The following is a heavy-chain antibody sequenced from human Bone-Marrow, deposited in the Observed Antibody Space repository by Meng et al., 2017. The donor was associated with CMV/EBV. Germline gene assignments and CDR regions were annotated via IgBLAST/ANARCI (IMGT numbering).Heavy chain of an antibody. CDR1: GGTFSNYA. J-gene: IGHJ5*02. CDR2: IIPILGIA. Sequence: SVKVSCKASGGTFSNYAVTWVRQAPGQGLEWMGGIIPILGIANYAQKFQGRVTITADKSTSTVYMELGSLRYGDTAVYYCARCCRINGPRWFDPWGQGTPVTVSS. CDR3: ARCCRINGPRWFDP. D-gene: IGHD1-14*01. V-gene: IGHV1-69*10.